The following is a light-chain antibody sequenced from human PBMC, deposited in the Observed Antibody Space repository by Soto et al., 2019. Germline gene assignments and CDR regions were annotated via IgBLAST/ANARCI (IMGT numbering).Light chain of an antibody. Sequence: ETVLTQSPGTVSLSPGERATLSCTTSQSVRSNYLAWYQQKPGQAPRLLIYGVFSRATGIPGRFSGSGSGTDFTLTISGLEPEDSAVYYCQHYDGSPRTFGQGTKLEI. J-gene: IGKJ2*01. V-gene: IGKV3-20*01. CDR1: QSVRSNY. CDR3: QHYDGSPRT. CDR2: GVF.